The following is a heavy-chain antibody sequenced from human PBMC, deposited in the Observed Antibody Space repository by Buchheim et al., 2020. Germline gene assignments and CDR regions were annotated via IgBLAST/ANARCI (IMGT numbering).Heavy chain of an antibody. V-gene: IGHV4-30-2*01. CDR1: GGSITSGGYT. CDR2: IYLSGST. D-gene: IGHD1-26*01. CDR3: ARGAAPGNWFDP. Sequence: QLQLQESGSGLVKPSETLSLTCDVSGGSITSGGYTWSWLRQPPGKGLEWIGFIYLSGSTFYNWSLRGRATISLDKSKNQVPLSLISVTAADTAVYYCARGAAPGNWFDPWGQGTL. J-gene: IGHJ5*02.